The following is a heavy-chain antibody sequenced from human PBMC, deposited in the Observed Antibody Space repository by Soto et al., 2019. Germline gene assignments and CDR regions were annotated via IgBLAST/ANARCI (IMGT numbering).Heavy chain of an antibody. V-gene: IGHV4-4*07. CDR1: AASISGFF. J-gene: IGHJ5*02. Sequence: SVRLSFTCTVSAASISGFFCSWIRKSAGKGLEWIGRIYATGTTDYNPSLKSRVMMSVDTSKKQFSLKLRSVTAADTAVYYCVRDGTKTLRDWFDPWGQGISVTVS. D-gene: IGHD1-1*01. CDR2: IYATGTT. CDR3: VRDGTKTLRDWFDP.